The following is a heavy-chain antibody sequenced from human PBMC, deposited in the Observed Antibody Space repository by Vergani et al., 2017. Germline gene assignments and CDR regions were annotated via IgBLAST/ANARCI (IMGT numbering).Heavy chain of an antibody. J-gene: IGHJ6*03. Sequence: QVQLQQWGGGLLKPSETLSLTCVVNGGSFTSYHWTWIRQSPGEGLEWVGDIDHTGRPDYNPSLKSQLTMSVDKSRNQFALTLNSVTATDTARYFCAGVNTETNGHLYYYYYIDVWGQGTAVTVS. V-gene: IGHV4-34*01. CDR3: AGVNTETNGHLYYYYYIDV. CDR2: IDHTGRP. CDR1: GGSFTSYH. D-gene: IGHD4-11*01.